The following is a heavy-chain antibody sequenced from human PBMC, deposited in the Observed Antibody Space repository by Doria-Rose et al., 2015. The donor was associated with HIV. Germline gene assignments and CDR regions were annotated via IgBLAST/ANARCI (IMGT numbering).Heavy chain of an antibody. D-gene: IGHD6-13*01. J-gene: IGHJ4*02. CDR3: ARIKSSRWYHKYYFDF. Sequence: SGPVLVKPTETLTLTCTVSGVSLSSPGMGVSWIRQPPGKALEWLANIFSDDGSLYKTSLKGRLTISRGTSKSQVVLTMTDMDPVDTATYYCARIKSSRWYHKYYFDFWGQGTLVIVSA. V-gene: IGHV2-26*01. CDR1: GVSLSSPGMG. CDR2: IFSDDGS.